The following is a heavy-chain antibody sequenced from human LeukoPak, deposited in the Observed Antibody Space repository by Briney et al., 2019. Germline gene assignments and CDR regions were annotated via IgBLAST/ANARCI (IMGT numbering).Heavy chain of an antibody. D-gene: IGHD5-24*01. CDR1: GFTFDDYA. J-gene: IGHJ4*02. CDR3: AKDMTQMGTIWLDS. Sequence: GGSLRLSCAASGFTFDDYAMHWVRQPPGKGLEWVSLINWDGGNTYYGDSVRGRFTISRDNSKSSLYLEMNSLRAEDTAFYYCAKDMTQMGTIWLDSWGQGTLVTVSS. V-gene: IGHV3-43D*04. CDR2: INWDGGNT.